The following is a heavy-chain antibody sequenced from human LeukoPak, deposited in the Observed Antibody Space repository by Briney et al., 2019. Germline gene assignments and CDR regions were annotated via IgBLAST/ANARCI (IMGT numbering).Heavy chain of an antibody. CDR3: AGDYGGNPFDP. D-gene: IGHD4-23*01. CDR1: GYTFTSYA. CDR2: INAGNGNT. V-gene: IGHV1-3*01. J-gene: IGHJ5*02. Sequence: GASVKVSCKASGYTFTSYAMHWVRQAPGQRLEWMGWINAGNGNTKYSQKFQGRVTITRDRSMSTAYMELSSLRSEDTAMYYCAGDYGGNPFDPWGQGTLVTVSS.